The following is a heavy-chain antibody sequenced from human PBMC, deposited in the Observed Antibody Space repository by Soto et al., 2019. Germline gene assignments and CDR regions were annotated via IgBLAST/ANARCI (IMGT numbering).Heavy chain of an antibody. V-gene: IGHV3-74*01. CDR2: ITSDGSSM. Sequence: GGSLRLSCTTSAFDFSTSWMHWVRQVPGKGVVWVARITSDGSSMFYSDSVKGRFTISRDNAKKTLYLQMNSLRAEDTAIYYCERDWYYPIDRWGRGALATVPS. D-gene: IGHD3-16*01. J-gene: IGHJ4*02. CDR1: AFDFSTSW. CDR3: ERDWYYPIDR.